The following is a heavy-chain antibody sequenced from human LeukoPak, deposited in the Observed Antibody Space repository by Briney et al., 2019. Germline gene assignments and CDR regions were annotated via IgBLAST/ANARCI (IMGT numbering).Heavy chain of an antibody. CDR3: ARTGIWSDMEDWFDP. V-gene: IGHV1-18*01. D-gene: IGHD3-3*01. CDR1: GGTFSSYA. Sequence: AASVKVSCKASGGTFSSYAISWVRQAPGQGLEWMGWISAYNGNTNYAQKLQGRVTMTTDTSTSTAYMELRSLRSDDTAVYYCARTGIWSDMEDWFDPWGQGTLVTVSS. CDR2: ISAYNGNT. J-gene: IGHJ5*02.